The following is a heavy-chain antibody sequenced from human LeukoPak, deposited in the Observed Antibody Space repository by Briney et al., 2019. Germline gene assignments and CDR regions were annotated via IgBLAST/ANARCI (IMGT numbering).Heavy chain of an antibody. CDR3: SRWTGDGSFSIH. D-gene: IGHD1-26*01. CDR1: GFTVGDYG. Sequence: PGRSLTLSCTASGFTVGDYGMNWVRQAPGKGLQWVGFIRSKSSGGTTEYAASVKGRFIISRDESKSIVYLQMNSLGSEDEAVYFWSRWTGDGSFSIHWGPGTLVTVSS. CDR2: IRSKSSGGTT. J-gene: IGHJ4*02. V-gene: IGHV3-49*04.